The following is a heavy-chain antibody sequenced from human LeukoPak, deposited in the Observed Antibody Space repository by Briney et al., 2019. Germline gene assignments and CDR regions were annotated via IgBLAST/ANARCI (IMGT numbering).Heavy chain of an antibody. Sequence: GGSLRLSCAASGFTSSTHAMNWVRQAPGKGLEWVSNIGGSGESTYYADSVKGRFTISRDNSKNTVFLQMNSLSRDDTAVYYCARRGGSNGWGAFDVWGQGTTITVSS. J-gene: IGHJ3*01. CDR1: GFTSSTHA. CDR3: ARRGGSNGWGAFDV. V-gene: IGHV3-23*01. CDR2: IGGSGEST. D-gene: IGHD2-8*01.